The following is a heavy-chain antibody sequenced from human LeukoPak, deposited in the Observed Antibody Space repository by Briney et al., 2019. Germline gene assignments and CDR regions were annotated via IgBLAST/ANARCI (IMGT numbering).Heavy chain of an antibody. CDR1: GGSISSSSYY. Sequence: PSETLSLTCTVSGGSISSSSYYWGWIRQPPGKGLEWIGSIYYSGSTYYNPSLKSRVTISVDTSKNQFSLKLSSVTAADTAVYYCARGRAHYSGYALDAFDIWGQGTMVTVSS. CDR3: ARGRAHYSGYALDAFDI. CDR2: IYYSGST. V-gene: IGHV4-39*07. J-gene: IGHJ3*02. D-gene: IGHD5-12*01.